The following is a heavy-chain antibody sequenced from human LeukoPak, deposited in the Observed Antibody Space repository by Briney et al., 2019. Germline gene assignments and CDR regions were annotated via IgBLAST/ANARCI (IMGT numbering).Heavy chain of an antibody. D-gene: IGHD6-13*01. CDR1: GFTFSSYG. V-gene: IGHV3-30*18. Sequence: GGSLRLSCAASGFTFSSYGMHWVRQAPGKGLEWAAVISYDGSNKYYADSVKGRFTISRDNSKNTLHLQMNSLRAEDTAVYYCKKAIAAAGDYWGQGTLVTVSS. J-gene: IGHJ4*02. CDR2: ISYDGSNK. CDR3: KKAIAAAGDY.